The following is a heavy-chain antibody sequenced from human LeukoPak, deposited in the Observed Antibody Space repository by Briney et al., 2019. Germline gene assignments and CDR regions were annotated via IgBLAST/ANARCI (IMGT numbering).Heavy chain of an antibody. Sequence: SETLSLTCAVYVGSFSGYYWSWIRQPPGKGLEWIGEINHSGSTNYNPPLTSRVTISVDTSKNQFSLKLSSVTAADTAVYYCASSTEWFGELYLWGQGTLVTVSS. D-gene: IGHD3-10*01. J-gene: IGHJ5*02. V-gene: IGHV4-34*01. CDR2: INHSGST. CDR3: ASSTEWFGELYL. CDR1: VGSFSGYY.